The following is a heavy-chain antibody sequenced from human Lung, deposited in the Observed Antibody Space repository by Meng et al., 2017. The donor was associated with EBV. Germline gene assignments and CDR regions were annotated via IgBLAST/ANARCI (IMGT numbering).Heavy chain of an antibody. D-gene: IGHD3-10*01. V-gene: IGHV4-4*02. CDR1: GGSISSSNW. CDR3: ARKAVLLWFGDTGGYFDY. Sequence: QVELQESGPGRVKPSGTLSRTCPVSGGSISSSNWWSWVRQPPGKGLEWIGEIYHSGSTNYNPSLKSRVTISVDKSKNQFSLKLSSVTAADTAVYYCARKAVLLWFGDTGGYFDYWGRGTLVTVSS. CDR2: IYHSGST. J-gene: IGHJ4*02.